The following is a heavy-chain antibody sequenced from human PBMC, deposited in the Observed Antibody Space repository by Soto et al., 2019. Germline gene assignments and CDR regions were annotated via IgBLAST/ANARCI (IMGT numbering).Heavy chain of an antibody. V-gene: IGHV3-15*01. CDR2: IKSKTDGGTT. Sequence: GGSLRLSCAASGFTFSNAWMSWVRQAPGKGLEWVGRIKSKTDGGTTDYAAPVKGRFTISRDDSKNTLYLQMNSLKTEDTAVYYCTTANVGKSTLTGYSPVYYMDVWGKGTTVTVSS. J-gene: IGHJ6*03. D-gene: IGHD3-9*01. CDR1: GFTFSNAW. CDR3: TTANVGKSTLTGYSPVYYMDV.